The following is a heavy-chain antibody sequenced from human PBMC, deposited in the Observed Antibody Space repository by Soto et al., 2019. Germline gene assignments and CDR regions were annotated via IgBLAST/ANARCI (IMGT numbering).Heavy chain of an antibody. Sequence: KQSQTLSLTCAVYGGSFSGYYWSWIRQPPGKGLEWIGEINHSGSTNYNPSLKSRVTISVDTSKNQFSLKLSSVTAADTAVYYCARGMGYYDFWSGYYLGNWFDPWGQGTLVTVSS. V-gene: IGHV4-34*01. CDR1: GGSFSGYY. D-gene: IGHD3-3*01. CDR2: INHSGST. CDR3: ARGMGYYDFWSGYYLGNWFDP. J-gene: IGHJ5*02.